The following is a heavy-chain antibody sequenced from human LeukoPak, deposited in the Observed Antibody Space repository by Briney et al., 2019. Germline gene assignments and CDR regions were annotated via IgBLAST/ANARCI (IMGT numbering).Heavy chain of an antibody. Sequence: GGSLRLSCAASGFAFSTYSMNWVRPAPGKGLEWVSSISSSTYIYYADSVKGRVTISRDNAKNSLYLQMNSLRAEDTAVYYCARVLSGCETTRCELDYWGQGTLVTVSS. J-gene: IGHJ4*02. CDR3: ARVLSGCETTRCELDY. CDR1: GFAFSTYS. D-gene: IGHD1-26*01. CDR2: ISSSTYI. V-gene: IGHV3-21*01.